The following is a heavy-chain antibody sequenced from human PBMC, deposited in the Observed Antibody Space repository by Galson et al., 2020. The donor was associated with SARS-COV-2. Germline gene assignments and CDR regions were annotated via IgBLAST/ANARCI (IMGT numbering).Heavy chain of an antibody. D-gene: IGHD3-9*01. J-gene: IGHJ3*02. Sequence: SETLSLTCTVSGGSISSGGYYWSWIRQHPGKGLEWIGYIYYSGSTYYNPSLKSRVTISVDTSKNQFSLKLSSVTAADTAVYYCARDGGLLRYFDWLVPHGHAFDIWGQGTMVTVSS. CDR2: IYYSGST. V-gene: IGHV4-31*03. CDR1: GGSISSGGYY. CDR3: ARDGGLLRYFDWLVPHGHAFDI.